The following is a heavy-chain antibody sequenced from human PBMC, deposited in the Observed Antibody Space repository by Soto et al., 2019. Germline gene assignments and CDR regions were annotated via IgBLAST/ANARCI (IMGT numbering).Heavy chain of an antibody. CDR2: INHSGST. CDR3: ARGRGGLRWSDAFDI. CDR1: GGSFSGYY. V-gene: IGHV4-34*01. J-gene: IGHJ3*02. Sequence: SETLSLTCAVYGGSFSGYYWSWIRQPPGKGLEWIGEINHSGSTNYNPSLKSRVTISVDTSKNQFSLKLSSVTAADTAVYYCARGRGGLRWSDAFDIWGQGTMVTVSS. D-gene: IGHD4-17*01.